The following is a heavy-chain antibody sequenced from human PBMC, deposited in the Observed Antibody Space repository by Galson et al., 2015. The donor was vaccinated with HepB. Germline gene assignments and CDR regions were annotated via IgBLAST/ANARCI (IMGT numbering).Heavy chain of an antibody. Sequence: SLRLSCAASGFTFSSYAMHWVRQAPGKGLEWVAVISYDGSNKYYADSVKGRFTISRDNSKNTLYLQMNSLRAEDTAVYYCARDAAGPPMVPFDYWGQGTLVTVSS. J-gene: IGHJ4*02. D-gene: IGHD3-10*01. CDR3: ARDAAGPPMVPFDY. CDR2: ISYDGSNK. CDR1: GFTFSSYA. V-gene: IGHV3-30-3*01.